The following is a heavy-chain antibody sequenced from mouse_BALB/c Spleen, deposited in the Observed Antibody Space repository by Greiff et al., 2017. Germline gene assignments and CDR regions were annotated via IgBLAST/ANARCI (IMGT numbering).Heavy chain of an antibody. V-gene: IGHV6-6*02. Sequence: EVQVVESGGGLVQPGGSMKLSCVASGFTFSNYWMNWVRQSPEKGLEWVAEIRLKSNNYATHYAESVKGRFTISRDDSKSSVYLQMNNLRAEDTGIYYCTRGLPFAYWGQGTLVTVSA. CDR1: GFTFSNYW. CDR2: IRLKSNNYAT. CDR3: TRGLPFAY. J-gene: IGHJ3*01.